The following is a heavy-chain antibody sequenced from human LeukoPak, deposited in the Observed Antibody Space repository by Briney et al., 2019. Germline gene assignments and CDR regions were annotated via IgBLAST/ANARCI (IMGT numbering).Heavy chain of an antibody. V-gene: IGHV4-4*09. Sequence: KPSETLSLTCTVSGDSVTSGYWSWIRQPPGKGLEWIGYIYDSGITDYNPSLKGRLTISVDTSNNQFSLNLSSVTAADTAVYYCAGRGHRYSRDWGQGILVTVSS. J-gene: IGHJ1*01. D-gene: IGHD2-15*01. CDR3: AGRGHRYSRD. CDR1: GDSVTSGY. CDR2: IYDSGIT.